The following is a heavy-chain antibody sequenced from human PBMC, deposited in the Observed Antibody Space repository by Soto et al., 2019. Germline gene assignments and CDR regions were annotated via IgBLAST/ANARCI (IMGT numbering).Heavy chain of an antibody. J-gene: IGHJ4*02. D-gene: IGHD2-15*01. V-gene: IGHV3-30-3*01. CDR2: ISYDGSNK. CDR1: GFTFSSYA. Sequence: QVQLVESGGGVVQPGRSLRLSCAASGFTFSSYAMHWVRQAPGKGLEWVAVISYDGSNKYYADSVKGRFTISRDNSKNTLYLQMNSLRAEDTAVYYCARDSRRYCSGGSCLYYFDYWGQGTLVTVSS. CDR3: ARDSRRYCSGGSCLYYFDY.